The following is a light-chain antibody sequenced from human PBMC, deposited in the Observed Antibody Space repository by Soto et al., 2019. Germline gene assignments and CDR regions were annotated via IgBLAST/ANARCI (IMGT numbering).Light chain of an antibody. V-gene: IGKV3-20*01. CDR3: QQYGSSPIT. Sequence: EIVLPQSPGTLSLSPGGRATLSCRASQSVSSSYLAWYQQKPGQAPRLLIYGASSRATGIPDRFSGSGSGTDFTLTISRLEPEDFAVYYCQQYGSSPITFGPGTKVDIK. CDR2: GAS. J-gene: IGKJ3*01. CDR1: QSVSSSY.